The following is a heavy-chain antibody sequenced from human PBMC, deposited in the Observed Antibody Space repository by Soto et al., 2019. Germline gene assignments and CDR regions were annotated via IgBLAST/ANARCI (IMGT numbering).Heavy chain of an antibody. CDR2: IYWDDDK. V-gene: IGHV2-5*02. J-gene: IGHJ5*02. Sequence: QITLKESGPTLVKPTQTLTLTCTFSGFSLSTSGVAVGWIRQPPGKALEWLAFIYWDDDKRYSPSLKSRLTITKDTSKNQVVLTMTNMDPVDTGTYCCAHSPGYTSGWWTNWFDPWGQGTLVTVSS. CDR3: AHSPGYTSGWWTNWFDP. CDR1: GFSLSTSGVA. D-gene: IGHD6-19*01.